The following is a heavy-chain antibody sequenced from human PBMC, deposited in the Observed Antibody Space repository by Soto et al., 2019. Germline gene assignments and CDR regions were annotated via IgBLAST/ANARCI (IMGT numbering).Heavy chain of an antibody. Sequence: EVQLVESGGGLVKPGGSLRLSCAASRFTFSSYVMSWVRQAPGKGLEWVSSISGSGGSTYYADSVKGRFTISRDNSKNTLYLQMNSLRAEDTAVYYCAKDSSSWYYFDYWGQGTLVTVSS. V-gene: IGHV3-23*04. CDR3: AKDSSSWYYFDY. D-gene: IGHD6-13*01. CDR2: ISGSGGST. J-gene: IGHJ4*02. CDR1: RFTFSSYV.